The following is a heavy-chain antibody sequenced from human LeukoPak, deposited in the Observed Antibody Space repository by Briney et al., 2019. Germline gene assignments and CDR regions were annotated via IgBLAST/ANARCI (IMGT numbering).Heavy chain of an antibody. CDR3: ARSSGSYLSFDY. CDR1: GGSISSSSYY. CDR2: IYYSGST. V-gene: IGHV4-61*05. J-gene: IGHJ4*02. D-gene: IGHD1-26*01. Sequence: SETLSLTCTVSGGSISSSSYYWGWIRQPPGKGLEWIGYIYYSGSTNYNPSLKSRVTISVDTSKNQFSLKLSSVTAADTAVYYCARSSGSYLSFDYWGQGTLVTVSS.